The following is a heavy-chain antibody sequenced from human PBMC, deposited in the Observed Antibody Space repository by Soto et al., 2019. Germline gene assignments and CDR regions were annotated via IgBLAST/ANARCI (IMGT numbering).Heavy chain of an antibody. V-gene: IGHV4-31*03. CDR1: GGSISSGGYY. CDR3: ARENGSGWLHMDV. CDR2: IYYSGST. D-gene: IGHD3-10*01. Sequence: QVQLQESGPGLVKPSQTLSLTCTVSGGSISSGGYYWSWIRQHPGKGLEWIGYIYYSGSTYCNPSLQSRVTISVDTSKNPFSLKLSSVIAADTAVYYCARENGSGWLHMDVWGQGTTVTVSS. J-gene: IGHJ6*02.